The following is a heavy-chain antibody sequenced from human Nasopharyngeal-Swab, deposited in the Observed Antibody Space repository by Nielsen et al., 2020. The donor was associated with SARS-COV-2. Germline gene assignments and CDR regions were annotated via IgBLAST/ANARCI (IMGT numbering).Heavy chain of an antibody. Sequence: VRQAPGKGLEWVSYISSSDSTTYYADSVKGRFTISRDNAKNSLYLQMNSPRVEDTGVYYCARADSSGWFFSDWGRGTLVTVSS. CDR3: ARADSSGWFFSD. D-gene: IGHD6-19*01. V-gene: IGHV3-48*03. CDR2: ISSSDSTT. J-gene: IGHJ4*02.